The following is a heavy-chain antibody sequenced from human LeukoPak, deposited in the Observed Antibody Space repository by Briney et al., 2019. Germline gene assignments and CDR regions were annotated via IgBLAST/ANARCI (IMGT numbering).Heavy chain of an antibody. V-gene: IGHV3-15*01. D-gene: IGHD4-23*01. J-gene: IGHJ5*02. Sequence: GGSLRLSCAASGFTFSNAWMSWVRQAPGKGLEWVGRIKSKTDGCTTDYAAAGKGRFTISRDDSKNTLYLQMNSLKMEDTAVYYCTTENYGGSNWFDPWGQGTLVTVSS. CDR2: IKSKTDGCTT. CDR1: GFTFSNAW. CDR3: TTENYGGSNWFDP.